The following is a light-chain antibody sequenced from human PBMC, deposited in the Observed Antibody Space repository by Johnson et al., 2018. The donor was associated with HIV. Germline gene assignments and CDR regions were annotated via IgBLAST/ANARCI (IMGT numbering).Light chain of an antibody. V-gene: IGLV1-51*01. CDR1: SSNIGINY. CDR3: GTWDSSLGVYV. Sequence: QSVLTQPPSVSAAPGQKVTISCSGSSSNIGINYVPWYQQLPGTAPKLLIYDNTKRPSGIPDRFSGSKSGTSATLGITGLQTGDEADYYCGTWDSSLGVYVFGTGTKSTVL. J-gene: IGLJ1*01. CDR2: DNT.